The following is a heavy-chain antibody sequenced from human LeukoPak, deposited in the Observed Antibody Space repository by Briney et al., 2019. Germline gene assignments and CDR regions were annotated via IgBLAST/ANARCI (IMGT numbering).Heavy chain of an antibody. CDR3: ARGGLGTRFDY. CDR1: GFTFSDYY. J-gene: IGHJ4*02. Sequence: GGSLRLSCAASGFTFSDYYMSWIRQAPGKGLEWVSSLSSTGNIIDYADSVKGRFTISRGITKNSLYLQMNSLRAEDTAVYYCARGGLGTRFDYWGQGTLVTVSS. V-gene: IGHV3-11*01. CDR2: LSSTGNII. D-gene: IGHD1-26*01.